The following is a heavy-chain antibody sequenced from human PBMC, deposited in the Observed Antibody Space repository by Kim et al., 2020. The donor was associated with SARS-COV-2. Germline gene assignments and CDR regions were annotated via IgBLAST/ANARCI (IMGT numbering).Heavy chain of an antibody. Sequence: GGSLRLSCAASGFTFSSYGMHWVRQAPGKGLEWVAVISYDGSNKYYADSVKGRFTISRDNSKNTLYLQMNSLRAEDTAVYYCAKGGSYYLYYYMDVWGKGTTVTVSS. CDR1: GFTFSSYG. D-gene: IGHD1-26*01. CDR2: ISYDGSNK. CDR3: AKGGSYYLYYYMDV. V-gene: IGHV3-30*18. J-gene: IGHJ6*03.